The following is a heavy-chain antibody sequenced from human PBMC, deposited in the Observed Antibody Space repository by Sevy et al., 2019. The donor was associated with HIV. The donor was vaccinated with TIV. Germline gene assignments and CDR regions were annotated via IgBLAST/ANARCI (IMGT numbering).Heavy chain of an antibody. D-gene: IGHD3-22*01. CDR3: TTTYDSSGFWGVDY. J-gene: IGHJ4*02. CDR2: IRSKANSYAT. Sequence: GGSLRLSCAASGFTFSGSAMHWVRQASGKGLEWVGRIRSKANSYATAYAASVKGRLTISRDDSKNTAYLQMNSLKTEDTAVYYCTTTYDSSGFWGVDYWGQGTLVTVSS. V-gene: IGHV3-73*01. CDR1: GFTFSGSA.